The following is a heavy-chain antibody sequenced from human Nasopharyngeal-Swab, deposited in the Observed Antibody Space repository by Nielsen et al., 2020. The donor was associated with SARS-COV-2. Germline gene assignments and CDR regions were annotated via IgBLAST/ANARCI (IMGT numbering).Heavy chain of an antibody. CDR1: GFPFSLYT. CDR3: TRDTPAMFAY. CDR2: ISSTGDYI. Sequence: ESLKISCAASGFPFSLYTINWVRQAPGKGLEWVSAISSTGDYIYYAASVKGRFTISRDNAKNSVYLQMNSLRVEDTALYYCTRDTPAMFAYWGQGTLVSVSS. V-gene: IGHV3-21*01. D-gene: IGHD2-15*01. J-gene: IGHJ4*02.